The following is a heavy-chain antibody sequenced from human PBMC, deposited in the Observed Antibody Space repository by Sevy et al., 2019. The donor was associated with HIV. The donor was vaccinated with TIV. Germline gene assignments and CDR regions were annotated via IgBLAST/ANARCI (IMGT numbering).Heavy chain of an antibody. J-gene: IGHJ5*02. CDR3: ATGSIGCSGGGCYSYFDH. V-gene: IGHV3-7*01. Sequence: GGSLRLSCAASGFTFRTRWMSWVRQAPGKGLEWVANIKQDGSEKYYVDSVKDRFTISRDNAKNSLFLQMNGRNAEDTAVYYCATGSIGCSGGGCYSYFDHWGQGTLVTVSS. D-gene: IGHD2-15*01. CDR2: IKQDGSEK. CDR1: GFTFRTRW.